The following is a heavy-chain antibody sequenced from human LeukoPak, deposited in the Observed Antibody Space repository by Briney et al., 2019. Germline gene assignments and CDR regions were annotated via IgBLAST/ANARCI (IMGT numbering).Heavy chain of an antibody. D-gene: IGHD7-27*01. V-gene: IGHV4-59*01. Sequence: SETLSLTCTVSGGSISSYYWSWIRQPPGKGLEWIGNVYYSGSTNYNPSLKSRVTISVDTSKNQFSLKLSSVTAADTAVYYCARVLGIRGYFDYWGQGTLVTVSS. CDR2: VYYSGST. CDR1: GGSISSYY. J-gene: IGHJ4*02. CDR3: ARVLGIRGYFDY.